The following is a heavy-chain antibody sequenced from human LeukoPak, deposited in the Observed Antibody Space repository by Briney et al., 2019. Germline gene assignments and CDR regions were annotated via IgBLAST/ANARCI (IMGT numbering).Heavy chain of an antibody. Sequence: SETLSLTCTVSGDSISSGNYYWSWIRQPAGKGLEWIGRIHTSGSTNYNPSLKSRVTISVDASKNQFSLKLSSVTAADTAVYYGARDLYGDYPGYWGQGTLVTVSS. J-gene: IGHJ4*02. CDR3: ARDLYGDYPGY. CDR1: GDSISSGNYY. D-gene: IGHD4-17*01. CDR2: IHTSGST. V-gene: IGHV4-61*02.